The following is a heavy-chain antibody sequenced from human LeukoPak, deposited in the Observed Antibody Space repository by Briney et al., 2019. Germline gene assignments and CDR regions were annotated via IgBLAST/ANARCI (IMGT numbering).Heavy chain of an antibody. CDR3: ARVGERGTHYGDLYYFDY. CDR1: GGSISSYY. CDR2: IYCSEST. D-gene: IGHD4-17*01. V-gene: IGHV4-59*01. J-gene: IGHJ4*02. Sequence: SETLSLTCTVSGGSISSYYWSWIRQPPGKGLEWIGYIYCSESTNYNPSLKSRVTISVDTSKNQFSLKLSSVTAADTAVYYCARVGERGTHYGDLYYFDYWGQGTLVTVSS.